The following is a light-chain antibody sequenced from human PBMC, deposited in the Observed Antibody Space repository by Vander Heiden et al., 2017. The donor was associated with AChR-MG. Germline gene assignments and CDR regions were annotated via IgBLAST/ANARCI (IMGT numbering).Light chain of an antibody. J-gene: IGLJ2*01. CDR3: QAWDGAAVV. CDR2: QDT. Sequence: SFDLLQPPSLSVSPGQPASIPSSGDDLVKKHVCWYPLKPGQSPVQVVYQDTERPSGIPERFSGSKSGKTATLTISGTQAIDEADYYCQAWDGAAVVFGGGTKLTVL. V-gene: IGLV3-1*01. CDR1: DLVKKH.